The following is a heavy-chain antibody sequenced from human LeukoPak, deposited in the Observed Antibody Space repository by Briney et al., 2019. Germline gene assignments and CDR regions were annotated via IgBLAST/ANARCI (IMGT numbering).Heavy chain of an antibody. CDR1: GFTFSSYS. CDR2: ISSSSSYI. CDR3: AKDQDYGGKKGFDY. D-gene: IGHD4-23*01. Sequence: GGSLRLSCAASGFTFSSYSMNWVRQAPGKGLEWXXSISSSSSYIYYADSVKGRFTISRDNAKNSLYLQMNSLRAEDTAVYYCAKDQDYGGKKGFDYWGQGTLVTVSS. J-gene: IGHJ4*02. V-gene: IGHV3-21*01.